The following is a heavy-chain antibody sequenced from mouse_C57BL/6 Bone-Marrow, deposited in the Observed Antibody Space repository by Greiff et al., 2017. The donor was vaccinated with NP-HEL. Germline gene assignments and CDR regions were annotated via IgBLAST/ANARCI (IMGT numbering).Heavy chain of an antibody. D-gene: IGHD4-1*01. CDR1: GFSFTSYA. J-gene: IGHJ3*01. CDR3: ARGGNWDGSWFAY. Sequence: VKLMESGPGLVAPSQSLSITCTVSGFSFTSYAISWVRQPPGKGLEWLGVIWTGGGTNYNSALNSSLSIIKDNSKSQVFLKMNSLQTEETARYYCARGGNWDGSWFAYWGQGTLVTVSA. V-gene: IGHV2-9-1*01. CDR2: IWTGGGT.